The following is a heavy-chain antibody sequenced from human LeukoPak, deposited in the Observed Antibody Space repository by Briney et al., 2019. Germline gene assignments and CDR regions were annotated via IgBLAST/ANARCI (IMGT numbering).Heavy chain of an antibody. Sequence: GGSLRLSCAASGFTFSSYAMSWVRQAPGKGLEWVSAISGSGGSTYYADSVKGRFTISRDNSKNTLYLQMNSLRAEDTAVYYCAKRLLVTMIVAVKREHWGQGTLVTVSS. V-gene: IGHV3-23*01. J-gene: IGHJ1*01. CDR1: GFTFSSYA. CDR3: AKRLLVTMIVAVKREH. D-gene: IGHD3-22*01. CDR2: ISGSGGST.